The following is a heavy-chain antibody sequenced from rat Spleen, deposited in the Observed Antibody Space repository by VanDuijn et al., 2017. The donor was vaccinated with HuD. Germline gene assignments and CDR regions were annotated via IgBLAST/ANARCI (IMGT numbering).Heavy chain of an antibody. CDR2: IIYDGSRT. V-gene: IGHV5S10*01. CDR3: TIRDGGFPG. CDR1: GFTFSDYY. Sequence: EVQLVESDGGLVQPGRSLKLSCAASGFTFSDYYMAWVRQAPKKGLDWVATIIYDGSRTYYRDSVKGRFTISRDNAKSTLYLQMDSLRSEDTATYYCTIRDGGFPGWGQGTLVTVSS. J-gene: IGHJ3*01. D-gene: IGHD1-11*01.